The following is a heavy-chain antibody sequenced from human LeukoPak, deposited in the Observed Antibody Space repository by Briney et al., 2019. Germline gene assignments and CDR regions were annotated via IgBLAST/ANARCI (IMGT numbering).Heavy chain of an antibody. Sequence: ASVKVSCKASGYTLTDYYMHWVRQAPGQGLEWMGRINPNSGGTNYAQKFQGRVTMTRDTSTSTVHMELSGLRSEDTAVYYCARDQEAFDYWGQGTLVTVSS. CDR3: ARDQEAFDY. CDR1: GYTLTDYY. J-gene: IGHJ4*02. V-gene: IGHV1-2*06. CDR2: INPNSGGT.